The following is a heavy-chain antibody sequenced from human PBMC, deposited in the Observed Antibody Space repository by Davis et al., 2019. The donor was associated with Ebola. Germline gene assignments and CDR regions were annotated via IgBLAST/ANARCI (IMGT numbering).Heavy chain of an antibody. CDR3: ARPPPIFGVVSDAFDI. D-gene: IGHD3-3*01. Sequence: GESLKISCKGSGYSFTSYWIGWVRQMPGKGLEWMGIIYPGDSDTRYSPSFQGQVTISADKSISTAYLQWSSLKASDTAMYYCARPPPIFGVVSDAFDIWGQGTMVTVSS. J-gene: IGHJ3*02. V-gene: IGHV5-51*01. CDR2: IYPGDSDT. CDR1: GYSFTSYW.